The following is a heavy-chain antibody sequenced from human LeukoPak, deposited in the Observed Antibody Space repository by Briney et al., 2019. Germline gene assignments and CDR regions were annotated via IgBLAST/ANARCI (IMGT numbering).Heavy chain of an antibody. CDR2: INPKSGDT. Sequence: ASVKVSCKASGYIFTSYNIYWVRQAPGQGLEWMGWINPKSGDTKYAQKFQGRVTMTRDTSISTAYMELSRLRSDDTAVYYCARDGYSGRFDPWGQGTLVTVSS. CDR3: ARDGYSGRFDP. V-gene: IGHV1-2*02. D-gene: IGHD1-26*01. J-gene: IGHJ5*02. CDR1: GYIFTSYN.